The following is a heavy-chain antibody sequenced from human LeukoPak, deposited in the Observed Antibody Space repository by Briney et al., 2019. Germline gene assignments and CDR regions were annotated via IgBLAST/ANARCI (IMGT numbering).Heavy chain of an antibody. Sequence: KSSETLSLTCTVSGGSISSYSWSWIRQPPGKGLEWIGSIYHSGSTYYNPSLKSRVTISVDTSKNQFSLKLSSVTAADTAVYYCARAAYSGSSKGAFDIWGQGTMVTVSS. CDR2: IYHSGST. D-gene: IGHD1-26*01. CDR3: ARAAYSGSSKGAFDI. V-gene: IGHV4-38-2*02. J-gene: IGHJ3*02. CDR1: GGSISSYS.